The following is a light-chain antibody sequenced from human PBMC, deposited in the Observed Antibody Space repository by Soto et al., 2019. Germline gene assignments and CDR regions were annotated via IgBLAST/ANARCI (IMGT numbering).Light chain of an antibody. CDR3: QQYNSYSGT. CDR2: EAS. J-gene: IGKJ1*01. CDR1: QTISSW. V-gene: IGKV1-5*03. Sequence: DIQMTQSPSTLSGSVGDRVTIPCRASQTISSWLAWYQQKPGKAPKLLIYEASTLKSGVPSRFSGSGSGTEFTLTISSLQPDDFATYYCQQYNSYSGTCGQGTKVDIK.